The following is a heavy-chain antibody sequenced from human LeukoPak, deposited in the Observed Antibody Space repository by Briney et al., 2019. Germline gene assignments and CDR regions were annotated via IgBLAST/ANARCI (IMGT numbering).Heavy chain of an antibody. CDR3: AKKREMATIMGEVDY. CDR2: ISGSGGST. Sequence: PGGSLRLSCAASGFTFSSYGMSWVRQAPGKGLEWVSAISGSGGSTYYADSVKGRFTISRDNSKNTLYLQMNSLRAEDTAVYYCAKKREMATIMGEVDYWGQGTLVTVSS. D-gene: IGHD5-24*01. J-gene: IGHJ4*02. V-gene: IGHV3-23*01. CDR1: GFTFSSYG.